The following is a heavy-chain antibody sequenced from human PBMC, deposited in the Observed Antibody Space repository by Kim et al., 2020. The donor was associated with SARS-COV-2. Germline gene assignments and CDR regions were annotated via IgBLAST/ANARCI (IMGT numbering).Heavy chain of an antibody. CDR3: ATLTLGGSIADY. CDR2: IYYSGST. CDR1: GGSISSGGYY. V-gene: IGHV4-31*03. D-gene: IGHD6-6*01. Sequence: SETLSLTCTVSGGSISSGGYYWSWIRQHPGKGLEWIGYIYYSGSTYYNPSLKSRVTISVDTSKNQFSLKLSSVTAADTAVYYCATLTLGGSIADYWGQGTLVTVSS. J-gene: IGHJ4*02.